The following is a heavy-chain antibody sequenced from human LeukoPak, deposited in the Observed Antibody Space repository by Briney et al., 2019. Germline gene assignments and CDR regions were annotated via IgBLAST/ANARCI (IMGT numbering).Heavy chain of an antibody. J-gene: IGHJ4*02. CDR3: ARVGSYGYVWGSYRLDYFDY. Sequence: SETLSLTCTVSGGSISSYYWSWIRQPPGKGLEWIGYIYYSGSTNYNPSLKSRVTISVDTSKNQFSLKLSSVTAADTAVYYCARVGSYGYVWGSYRLDYFDYWGQGTLVTVSS. CDR2: IYYSGST. V-gene: IGHV4-59*01. D-gene: IGHD3-16*02. CDR1: GGSISSYY.